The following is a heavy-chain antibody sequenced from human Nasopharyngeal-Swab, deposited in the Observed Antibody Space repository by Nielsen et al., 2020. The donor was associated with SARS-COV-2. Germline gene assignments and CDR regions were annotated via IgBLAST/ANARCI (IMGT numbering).Heavy chain of an antibody. Sequence: ASVKVSCKASGYTFTSYGISWVRQAPGKGLEWMGGFDPEDGETIYAQKFQGRVTMTEDTSTDTAYMELSSLRSDDTAVYYCARDPTSVAGTGDYYYGMDVWGQGTTVTVSS. D-gene: IGHD6-19*01. CDR2: FDPEDGET. CDR1: GYTFTSYG. CDR3: ARDPTSVAGTGDYYYGMDV. V-gene: IGHV1-24*01. J-gene: IGHJ6*02.